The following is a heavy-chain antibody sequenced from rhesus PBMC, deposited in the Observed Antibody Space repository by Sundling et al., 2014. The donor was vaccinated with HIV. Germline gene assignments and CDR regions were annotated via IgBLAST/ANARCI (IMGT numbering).Heavy chain of an antibody. Sequence: QVQLQESGPGLVKPSETLSLTCAVSGGSISGYYWNWIRQPPGKGLEWIGYIGGSSGSTYYNPSLKSRVTISTDTSKNQFSLKLNSVTAADTAVYYCARNEMVYYDSGYYLDYGLDSWGQGVVVTVSS. CDR1: GGSISGYY. CDR2: IGGSSGST. CDR3: ARNEMVYYDSGYYLDYGLDS. J-gene: IGHJ6*01. V-gene: IGHV4-165*02. D-gene: IGHD3-28*01.